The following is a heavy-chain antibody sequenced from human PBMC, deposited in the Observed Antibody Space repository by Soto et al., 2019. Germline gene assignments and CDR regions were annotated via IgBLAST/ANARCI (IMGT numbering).Heavy chain of an antibody. V-gene: IGHV3-23*01. CDR3: ARRGSGIYYDY. D-gene: IGHD1-26*01. Sequence: EVQLLESGGGLVQPGGSLRLSCAASAFTFSSYAMNWVRQAPGKGLEWVSVISGSGGSTYYADSVKGRFTISRDNSTNTLYLPMNSLRAEDTAVYDWARRGSGIYYDYWGQGTLVTVSA. CDR1: AFTFSSYA. CDR2: ISGSGGST. J-gene: IGHJ4*02.